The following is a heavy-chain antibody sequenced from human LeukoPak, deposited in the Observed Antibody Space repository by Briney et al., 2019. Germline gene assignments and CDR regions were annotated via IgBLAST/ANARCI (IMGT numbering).Heavy chain of an antibody. CDR1: GYTFTSYD. CDR2: MNPNSGNT. Sequence: ASVKVSCTASGYTFTSYDINWVRQATGQGLEWMGWMNPNSGNTGYAQKFQGRVTMTRNTSISTAYMELSSLRSKDTAVYYCARGLVGMIVGATRLDYWGQGTLVTVSS. V-gene: IGHV1-8*01. J-gene: IGHJ4*02. CDR3: ARGLVGMIVGATRLDY. D-gene: IGHD1-26*01.